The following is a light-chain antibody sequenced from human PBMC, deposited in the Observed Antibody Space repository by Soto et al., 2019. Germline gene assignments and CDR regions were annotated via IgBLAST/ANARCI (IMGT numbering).Light chain of an antibody. CDR1: SSSIGSNS. V-gene: IGLV1-44*01. J-gene: IGLJ1*01. CDR2: TNS. CDR3: AAWDGSLNVYV. Sequence: QSVLTQPPSASGTPGQRVPISCSGSSSSIGSNSVNWYQQLPRTAPKVLIYTNSQRPSGVPDRFSGSKSGTSASLAISGLQPEDEADYYCAAWDGSLNVYVFGTGTKVTVL.